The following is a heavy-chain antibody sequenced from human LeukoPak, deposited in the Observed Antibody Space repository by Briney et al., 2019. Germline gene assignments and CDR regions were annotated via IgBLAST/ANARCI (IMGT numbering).Heavy chain of an antibody. CDR3: AKAGSYYDTLYDA. J-gene: IGHJ5*02. CDR1: GGSISSGGYY. Sequence: SETLSLTCTVSGGSISSGGYYWSWIRQHPGKGLEWIGYIYYSGSTYYNPSLKSRVTISVDTSKNQFSLKLSSVTAADTAVYYCAKAGSYYDTLYDAWGQGTLVTVSS. V-gene: IGHV4-31*03. D-gene: IGHD3-22*01. CDR2: IYYSGST.